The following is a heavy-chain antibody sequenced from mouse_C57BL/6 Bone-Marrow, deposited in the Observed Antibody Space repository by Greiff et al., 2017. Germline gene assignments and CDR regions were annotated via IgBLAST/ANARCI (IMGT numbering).Heavy chain of an antibody. CDR2: IDPENGDT. CDR3: TKGSLAMDY. J-gene: IGHJ4*01. V-gene: IGHV14-4*01. CDR1: GFNIKDDY. Sequence: VQLQQSGAELVRPGASVKLSCTASGFNIKDDYMHWVKQRPEQGLEWIGWIDPENGDTEYASQFQGKATITTDTTSNKAYLQLISLTSEDTAVYYCTKGSLAMDYWGQGTSVTVSS.